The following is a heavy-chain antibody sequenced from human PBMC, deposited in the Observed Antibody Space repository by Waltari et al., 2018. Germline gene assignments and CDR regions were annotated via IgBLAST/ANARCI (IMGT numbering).Heavy chain of an antibody. D-gene: IGHD6-6*01. J-gene: IGHJ3*01. Sequence: QLQLVESGGGVVQPGGSLRLSCEASGFTFNNFGMHWVRQAPGKVLGWVAGIRYDGYNKFYADSVKGRFIISRDNSKNTLFLETNSLRIEDTAVYYCARDIIAPRPDGFDVWGQGTLVTVSA. CDR3: ARDIIAPRPDGFDV. CDR1: GFTFNNFG. V-gene: IGHV3-33*01. CDR2: IRYDGYNK.